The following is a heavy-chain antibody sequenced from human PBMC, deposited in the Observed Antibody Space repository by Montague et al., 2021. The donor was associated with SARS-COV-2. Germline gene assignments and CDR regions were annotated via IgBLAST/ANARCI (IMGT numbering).Heavy chain of an antibody. J-gene: IGHJ4*02. D-gene: IGHD2-2*01. V-gene: IGHV4-34*01. CDR3: ARGLFQPDFQAY. CDR2: INHSGST. CDR1: GGPFSGDGSFSGYY. Sequence: SETLSLTCAVYGGPFSGDGSFSGYYWTWIRQTPGKGLEWIGEINHSGSTNYNPSFKSRVIMSVDTSKNQFSLKLSSVTAADTAVYYCARGLFQPDFQAYWGQGTLVTVSS.